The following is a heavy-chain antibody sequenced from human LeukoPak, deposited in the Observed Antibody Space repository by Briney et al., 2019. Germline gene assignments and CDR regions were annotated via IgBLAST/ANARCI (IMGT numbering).Heavy chain of an antibody. V-gene: IGHV4-34*01. CDR1: GGSFSGYY. CDR3: ARGLLRFTMVRANYYGTHFDY. D-gene: IGHD3-10*01. Sequence: SETLSLTCAVYGGSFSGYYWSWIRQPPGKGLEWIGEINHSGSTNYNPSLKSRVTISVDTSKNQFSLKLSSVTAADTAVYYCARGLLRFTMVRANYYGTHFDYWGQGTLVTVSS. CDR2: INHSGST. J-gene: IGHJ4*02.